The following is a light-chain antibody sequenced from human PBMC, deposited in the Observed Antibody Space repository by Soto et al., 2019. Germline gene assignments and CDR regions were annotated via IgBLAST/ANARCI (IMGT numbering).Light chain of an antibody. CDR2: DVS. V-gene: IGKV1-5*01. Sequence: DIQMTQSPSTLAASVGDRVTITCRASQSIRSWLAWYQEKPGQAPKLLIYDVSKLESEVPARLSGSGSGTEVTLAISSLQPEDFATYYCHQYNDYLWTFGQGTKVESK. J-gene: IGKJ1*01. CDR3: HQYNDYLWT. CDR1: QSIRSW.